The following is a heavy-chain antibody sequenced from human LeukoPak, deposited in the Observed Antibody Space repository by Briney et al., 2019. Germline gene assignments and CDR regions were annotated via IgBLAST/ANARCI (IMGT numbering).Heavy chain of an antibody. D-gene: IGHD3-22*01. V-gene: IGHV4-30-4*08. CDR3: ARALDYYDSSGERAYSFDC. CDR1: GGSLSSGGYS. J-gene: IGHJ4*02. CDR2: IYYSGST. Sequence: SQTLSLTCAVSGGSLSSGGYSWSWIRQPPGKGLEWIGYIYYSGSTYYNPSLKSRVTISVDTSKNQFSLKLSSVTAADTAVYYCARALDYYDSSGERAYSFDCWGQGTLVTVSS.